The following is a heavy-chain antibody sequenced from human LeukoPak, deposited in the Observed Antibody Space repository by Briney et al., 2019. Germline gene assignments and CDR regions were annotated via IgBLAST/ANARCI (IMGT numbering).Heavy chain of an antibody. Sequence: PGGSLRLSCAASGFTFSNFWMSWVRQAPGKGLEWVANIKQDGSEKSYVDSVKGRFTISRDNAKNSLYLQMNSLRAEDTAVYYCAREGQDLDYWGQGTLVPVSS. CDR1: GFTFSNFW. CDR2: IKQDGSEK. CDR3: AREGQDLDY. D-gene: IGHD2-15*01. V-gene: IGHV3-7*01. J-gene: IGHJ4*02.